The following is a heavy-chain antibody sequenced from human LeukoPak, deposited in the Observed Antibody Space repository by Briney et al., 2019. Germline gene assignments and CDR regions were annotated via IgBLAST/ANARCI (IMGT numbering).Heavy chain of an antibody. CDR1: GGPISGSSYF. D-gene: IGHD3-9*01. CDR3: ASQLDTTGYYVGFFDS. J-gene: IGHJ4*02. CDR2: IYYSGNA. V-gene: IGHV4-39*01. Sequence: SEPLSLPCTVCGGPISGSSYFWPSVRQPPAKGLEWIGIIYYSGNAFYNASLKSRVTILVDTSKNQFSLGVDSVTAADTAMYYCASQLDTTGYYVGFFDSWGQGALVTVSS.